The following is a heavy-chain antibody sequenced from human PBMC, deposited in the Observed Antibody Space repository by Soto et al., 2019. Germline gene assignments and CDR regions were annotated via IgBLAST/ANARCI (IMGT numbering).Heavy chain of an antibody. D-gene: IGHD6-19*01. Sequence: GASVKVSCKASGYTFTSYAMHWVRQAPGQRLEWMGWINAGNGNTKYSQKFQGRVTITRDTSASTAYMELSSLRSEDTAVYYCARAHSRAVAGGYHFDYWGQGTLVTVSS. J-gene: IGHJ4*02. CDR3: ARAHSRAVAGGYHFDY. CDR2: INAGNGNT. V-gene: IGHV1-3*01. CDR1: GYTFTSYA.